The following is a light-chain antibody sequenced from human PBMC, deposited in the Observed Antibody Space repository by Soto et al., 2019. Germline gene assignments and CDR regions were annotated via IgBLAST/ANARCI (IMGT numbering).Light chain of an antibody. CDR2: GAS. V-gene: IGKV1-39*01. CDR3: QQRYSAPRT. J-gene: IGKJ2*01. CDR1: QSIVTY. Sequence: DIQMTQSPSSLPASVGDRISITCRASQSIVTYLSWYQQKPGKAPELLIYGASSLQSGVPSRFSGSGSETGFTLTISSLQPEDFATYSCQQRYSAPRTFGQGTKVEIK.